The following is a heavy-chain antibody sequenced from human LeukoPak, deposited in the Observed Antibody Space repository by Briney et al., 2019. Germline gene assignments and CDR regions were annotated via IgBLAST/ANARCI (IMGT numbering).Heavy chain of an antibody. CDR2: IYYSGST. V-gene: IGHV4-39*01. Sequence: SETLSLTCTVSGGSISSSSHYWGWIRQPPGKGLEWIGSIYYSGSTYYNPSLKSRVTISVDTSKNPFSLKLSSVTAADTAVYYCARQYYDFWSSYYTGGPRGWFDPWGQGTLVTVSS. CDR1: GGSISSSSHY. CDR3: ARQYYDFWSSYYTGGPRGWFDP. D-gene: IGHD3-3*01. J-gene: IGHJ5*02.